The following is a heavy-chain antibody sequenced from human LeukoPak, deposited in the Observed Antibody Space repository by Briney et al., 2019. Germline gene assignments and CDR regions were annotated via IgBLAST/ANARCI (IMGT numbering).Heavy chain of an antibody. D-gene: IGHD1-14*01. J-gene: IGHJ4*02. Sequence: GGSLRLSCAPSGFTISGHWMSWVRQAPGKGLEWVANINQGGSDKYYVDSVKGRFTISRDNANNLLYLQMNSLRGEDTAVYYCTRDRSRAEDDWGQGTLVTVSS. CDR3: TRDRSRAEDD. CDR2: INQGGSDK. V-gene: IGHV3-7*01. CDR1: GFTISGHW.